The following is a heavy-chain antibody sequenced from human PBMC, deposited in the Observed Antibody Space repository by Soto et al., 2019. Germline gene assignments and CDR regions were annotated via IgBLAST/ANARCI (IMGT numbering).Heavy chain of an antibody. D-gene: IGHD6-6*01. J-gene: IGHJ6*02. V-gene: IGHV3-48*02. CDR1: GFSFSTYS. Sequence: EVQLVESGGGLVQPGGSLRLSCAASGFSFSTYSMNWVRQAPGKGLEWVSYISSRSYSIYYVDSVKGRFTISRDNAKNSLYLQMNSQRDEDTALYYCARGGSSSDNGMDGCGQGTTVTVSS. CDR2: ISSRSYSI. CDR3: ARGGSSSDNGMDG.